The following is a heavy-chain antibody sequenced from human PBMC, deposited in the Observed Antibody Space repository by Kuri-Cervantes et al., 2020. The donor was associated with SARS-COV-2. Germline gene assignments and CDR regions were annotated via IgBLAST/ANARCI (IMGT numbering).Heavy chain of an antibody. CDR1: GFTFSSYG. V-gene: IGHV3-30*18. J-gene: IGHJ4*02. CDR2: ISYDGSNK. Sequence: GGSLRLSCAASGFTFSSYGMHWVRQAPGKGLEWVAVISYDGSNKYYADSVKGRFTVSRDNSKNTLYLQMNGLRAEDTAVYYCAKEERTAFDYWGQGTLVTVSS. CDR3: AKEERTAFDY.